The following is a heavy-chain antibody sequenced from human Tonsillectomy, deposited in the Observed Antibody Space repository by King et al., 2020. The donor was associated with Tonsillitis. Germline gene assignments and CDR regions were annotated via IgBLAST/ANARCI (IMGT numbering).Heavy chain of an antibody. V-gene: IGHV4-39*07. CDR2: IYYSGST. CDR1: GGSISSSSYY. D-gene: IGHD2-21*01. CDR3: ARSLIVVVINGHNWFDP. J-gene: IGHJ5*02. Sequence: QLQESGPGLVKPSETLSLTCTVSGGSISSSSYYWGWIRQPRGKGLEWIGSIYYSGSTYYNPSLKSRVTISVDTSKNQFSLKLSSVTAADTAVYYCARSLIVVVINGHNWFDPWGQGTLVTVSS.